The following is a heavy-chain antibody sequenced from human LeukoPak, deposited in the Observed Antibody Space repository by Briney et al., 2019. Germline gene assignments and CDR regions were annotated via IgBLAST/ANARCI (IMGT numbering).Heavy chain of an antibody. CDR2: IIPIFGTA. J-gene: IGHJ4*02. D-gene: IGHD3-10*01. Sequence: SVKVSCKASGGTFSSYAISWVRQAPGQGLEWMGGIIPIFGTANYVQKCQGRVTITTDASTSTAYMELSSLRSEDTAVYYCARETVTMVRGVITLNYFDYWGQGTLVTVSS. CDR3: ARETVTMVRGVITLNYFDY. V-gene: IGHV1-69*05. CDR1: GGTFSSYA.